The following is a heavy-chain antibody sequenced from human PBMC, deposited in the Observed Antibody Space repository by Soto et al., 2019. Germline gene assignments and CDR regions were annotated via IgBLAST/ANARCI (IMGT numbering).Heavy chain of an antibody. V-gene: IGHV3-21*01. CDR1: GFTFSSYS. Sequence: GSLRLSCAASGFTFSSYSMNWVRQAPGKGLEWVSSISSSSSYIYYADSVKGRFTISRDNAKNSLYLQMNSLRAEDTAVYYCARWKGIAARRVYYGMDVWGQGTTVTVSS. D-gene: IGHD6-6*01. CDR2: ISSSSSYI. J-gene: IGHJ6*02. CDR3: ARWKGIAARRVYYGMDV.